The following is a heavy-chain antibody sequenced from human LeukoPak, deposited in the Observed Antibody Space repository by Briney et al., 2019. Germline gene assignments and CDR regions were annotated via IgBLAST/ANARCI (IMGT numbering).Heavy chain of an antibody. CDR3: ARVDGSGSYYGYRGVLDY. CDR1: GASISSGTFF. J-gene: IGHJ4*02. D-gene: IGHD3-10*01. CDR2: IYYSGST. Sequence: SQTLSLTCTVSGASISSGTFFWRGIRQPPGKGLEWIGYIYYSGSTYFNPTLKIRVTISVDTSKNQFSLKLSSVTAADTAVYYCARVDGSGSYYGYRGVLDYWGQGTLVTVSS. V-gene: IGHV4-30-4*01.